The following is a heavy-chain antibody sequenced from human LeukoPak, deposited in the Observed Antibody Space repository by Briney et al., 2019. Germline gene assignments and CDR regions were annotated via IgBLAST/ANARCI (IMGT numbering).Heavy chain of an antibody. J-gene: IGHJ4*02. V-gene: IGHV3-23*01. D-gene: IGHD6-19*01. CDR1: GFTFSSYA. CDR2: ISGSGGST. Sequence: GGSLRLSCAASGFTFSSYAMSWVRQAPGKGLEWVSAISGSGGSTYYADSVKGRFTISRDNSKNTLYLQMNSLRAEDTAVYYCAKDPNRFSSGWYDDYWGQGTLVTVSS. CDR3: AKDPNRFSSGWYDDY.